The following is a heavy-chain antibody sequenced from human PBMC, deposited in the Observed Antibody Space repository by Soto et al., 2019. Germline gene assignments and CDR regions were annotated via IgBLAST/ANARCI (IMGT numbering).Heavy chain of an antibody. CDR1: VFSVDTTYC. J-gene: IGHJ4*01. CDR3: GSPRSGPSPDVGH. V-gene: IGHV1-2*02. Sequence: ASVKVSCKASVFSVDTTYCIHWVRRAPGQGLEWMGSINPNSGDTNYALNFQGRVTMTRDTSISTAYMEVSSLTSDDTAVYYCGSPRSGPSPDVGHWGHGTVVTVSS. D-gene: IGHD2-15*01. CDR2: INPNSGDT.